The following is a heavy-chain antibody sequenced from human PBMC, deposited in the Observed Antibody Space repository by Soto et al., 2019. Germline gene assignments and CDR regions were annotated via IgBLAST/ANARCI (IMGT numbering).Heavy chain of an antibody. CDR2: ISGDGINT. J-gene: IGHJ4*02. D-gene: IGHD1-26*01. Sequence: QIQLVESGGDVVQPGKSLRLSCAASGFNFGFFGMHWVRQAPGKGLVWVAFISGDGINTQYADSVTGRFTLSSDYSRKTMYLQMDSLRDEDTALYYCARGNRSFDFGSWCLETLVTVSS. V-gene: IGHV3-30*03. CDR1: GFNFGFFG. CDR3: ARGNRSFDFGS.